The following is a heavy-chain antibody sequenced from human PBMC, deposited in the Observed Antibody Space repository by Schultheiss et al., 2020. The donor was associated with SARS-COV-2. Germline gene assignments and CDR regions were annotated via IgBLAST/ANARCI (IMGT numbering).Heavy chain of an antibody. Sequence: GGSLRLSCAASGFTFSSYDMHWVRQATGKGLEWVSAISGSGGSTYYADSVKGRFTISRDNSKNTLYLQMNSLRAEDTAVYYCARDGSWGNYGLHDAFDIWGQGTMVTVSS. CDR2: ISGSGGST. CDR1: GFTFSSYD. V-gene: IGHV3-23*01. J-gene: IGHJ3*02. CDR3: ARDGSWGNYGLHDAFDI. D-gene: IGHD4-11*01.